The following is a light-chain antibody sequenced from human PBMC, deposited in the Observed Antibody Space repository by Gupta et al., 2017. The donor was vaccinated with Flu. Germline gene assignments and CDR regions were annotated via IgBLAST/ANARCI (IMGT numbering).Light chain of an antibody. CDR3: QLDGSSAKT. V-gene: IGKV3-20*01. J-gene: IGKJ2*01. Sequence: EIVLTQSPGTLSLSPGERATLSCRTSQSVSSNYLAWYQQKPGQAPRLLIYGASSRATGIPDRFSGSGSGTDFTLTISRLEPEDFAVYYCQLDGSSAKTFGQGTKLEIK. CDR1: QSVSSNY. CDR2: GAS.